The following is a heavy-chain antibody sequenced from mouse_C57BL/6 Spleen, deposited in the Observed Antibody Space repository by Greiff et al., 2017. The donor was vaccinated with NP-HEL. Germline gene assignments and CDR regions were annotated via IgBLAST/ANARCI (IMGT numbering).Heavy chain of an antibody. CDR2: ISSGGDYI. Sequence: EVHLVESGEGLVKPGGSLKLSCAASGFTFSSYAMSWVRQTPEKRLEWVAYISSGGDYIYYADTVKGRFTISRDNARNTLYLQMSSLKSEDTAMYYCTGCPRGYYFDYWGQGTTLTVSS. J-gene: IGHJ2*01. V-gene: IGHV5-9-1*02. CDR3: TGCPRGYYFDY. CDR1: GFTFSSYA.